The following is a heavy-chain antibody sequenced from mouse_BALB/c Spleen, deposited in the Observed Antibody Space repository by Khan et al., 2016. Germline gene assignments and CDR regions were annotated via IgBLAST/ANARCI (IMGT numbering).Heavy chain of an antibody. D-gene: IGHD1-1*02. J-gene: IGHJ3*01. CDR3: AREDYSWFAY. Sequence: EVQLQESGPGLVKPSQSLSLTCTVTGYSITSDYAWNWIRQFPGNKLEWMGYISYSGDTHYNPSLTSRISITRDTSKNQFFLQLNSVTAEDTATYYCAREDYSWFAYWGQGTLVTVSA. CDR2: ISYSGDT. V-gene: IGHV3-2*02. CDR1: GYSITSDYA.